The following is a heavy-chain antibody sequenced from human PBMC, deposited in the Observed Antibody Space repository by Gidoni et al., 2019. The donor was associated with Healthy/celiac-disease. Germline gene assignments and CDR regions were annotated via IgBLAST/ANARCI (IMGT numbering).Heavy chain of an antibody. V-gene: IGHV3-11*01. D-gene: IGHD3-10*01. CDR2: ISSSGSTI. J-gene: IGHJ3*02. CDR1: GLTFSDYY. CDR3: GGGFRELFFDAFDI. Sequence: QVQLVESGGGLVKPGGSLRLSCAASGLTFSDYYMSWIRQAPGKGLEWVSYISSSGSTIYYADSVKGRFTISRDNAKNSLYLQMNSLRAEDTAVYYCGGGFRELFFDAFDIWGQGTMVTVSS.